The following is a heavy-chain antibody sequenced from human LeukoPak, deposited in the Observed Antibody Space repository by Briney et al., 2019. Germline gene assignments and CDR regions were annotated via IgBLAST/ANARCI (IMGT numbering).Heavy chain of an antibody. CDR3: ARFFGITIFGDDALDI. CDR2: INPNSGGT. CDR1: GYTFTGYY. J-gene: IGHJ3*02. V-gene: IGHV1-2*02. D-gene: IGHD3-3*01. Sequence: GASVKVSCKASGYTFTGYYMHWVRQAPGQGLEWMGWINPNSGGTNYAQKFQGRVTMTRDTSISTAYMELSRLRSDDTAVYYCARFFGITIFGDDALDIWGQGTMVTVSS.